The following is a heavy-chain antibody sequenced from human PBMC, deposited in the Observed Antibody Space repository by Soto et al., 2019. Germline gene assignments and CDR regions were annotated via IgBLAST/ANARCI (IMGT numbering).Heavy chain of an antibody. V-gene: IGHV1-8*01. CDR2: MNPNSGNS. D-gene: IGHD3-22*01. CDR3: AREKSSGYYYDY. Sequence: QVQLVQSGAEVKKPGASVKVSCKASGYTFTSYDINWVRQATGQGLEWMGWMNPNSGNSAYAQKFQGRVTMTRNTSISTAYMELSSLRSEDTAVYYCAREKSSGYYYDYWGQGTLVTVSS. CDR1: GYTFTSYD. J-gene: IGHJ4*02.